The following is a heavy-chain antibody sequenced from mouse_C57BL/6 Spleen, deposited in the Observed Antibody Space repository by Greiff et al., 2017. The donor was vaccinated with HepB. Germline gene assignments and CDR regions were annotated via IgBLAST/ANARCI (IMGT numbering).Heavy chain of an antibody. CDR2: IYPGSGST. CDR1: GYTFTSYW. D-gene: IGHD1-1*01. V-gene: IGHV1-55*01. CDR3: ARPSYGSSRRIPYYFDY. Sequence: QVQLQQPGAELVKPGASVKMSCKASGYTFTSYWITWVKQRPGQGLEWIGDIYPGSGSTNYNEKFKSKATLTVDTSSSTAYMQLSSLTSEDSAVYYCARPSYGSSRRIPYYFDYWGQGTTLTVSS. J-gene: IGHJ2*01.